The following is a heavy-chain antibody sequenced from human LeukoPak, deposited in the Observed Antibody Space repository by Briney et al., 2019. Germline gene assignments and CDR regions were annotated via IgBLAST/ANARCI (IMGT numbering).Heavy chain of an antibody. CDR3: AREPVGDKSFDY. CDR1: EFIFSIHT. CDR2: ISSSGTYI. Sequence: PGGSLRLSCAASEFIFSIHTMNWVRQTPGKGLECVSSISSSGTYIYYADSVKGRFTISRDNAKSSLYLQMNSLRAEDTAVYYCAREPVGDKSFDYWGQGTLVTVSS. V-gene: IGHV3-21*01. D-gene: IGHD1-26*01. J-gene: IGHJ4*02.